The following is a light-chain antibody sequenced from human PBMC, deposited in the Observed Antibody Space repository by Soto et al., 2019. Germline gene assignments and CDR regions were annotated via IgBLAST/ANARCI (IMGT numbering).Light chain of an antibody. CDR2: GAS. CDR1: QSVSSSY. CDR3: QQYGSSPLWT. V-gene: IGKV3-20*01. Sequence: EIVLTQSPGTLSLSPGERATLSCRASQSVSSSYLAWYQQKPGQAPTLLIYGASSRATGIPDRFSGSGSGTDFTLIIIRLEAEDFAVYYCQQYGSSPLWTFGQGTKVEIK. J-gene: IGKJ1*01.